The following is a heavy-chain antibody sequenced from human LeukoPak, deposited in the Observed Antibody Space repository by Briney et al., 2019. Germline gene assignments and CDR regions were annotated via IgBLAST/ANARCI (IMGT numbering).Heavy chain of an antibody. CDR1: EFTFRSYE. V-gene: IGHV3-48*03. CDR2: ISNSDTTI. D-gene: IGHD3-10*01. J-gene: IGHJ6*02. CDR3: ARGLVGYYAMDV. Sequence: PGGSLRLSCAASEFTFRSYEMNWVRQAPGKGLEWISYISNSDTTIDYADSVKGRFTISRDNAKTSLYLQMNSLRVEDTAVYYCARGLVGYYAMDVWGQGTTVTVSS.